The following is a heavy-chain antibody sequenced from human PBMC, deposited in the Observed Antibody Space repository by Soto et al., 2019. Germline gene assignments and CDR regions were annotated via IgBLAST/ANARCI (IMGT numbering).Heavy chain of an antibody. J-gene: IGHJ4*02. CDR3: ARGAYSGYVLDY. CDR1: GGSIGSYY. Sequence: SETLSLTCTVSGGSIGSYYWSWIRQPPGKGLEWIGYIYYSGSTNYNPSLKSRVTISVDTSKNQFSLKLSSVTAADTAVYYCARGAYSGYVLDYWGQGTLVTVSS. D-gene: IGHD5-12*01. CDR2: IYYSGST. V-gene: IGHV4-59*01.